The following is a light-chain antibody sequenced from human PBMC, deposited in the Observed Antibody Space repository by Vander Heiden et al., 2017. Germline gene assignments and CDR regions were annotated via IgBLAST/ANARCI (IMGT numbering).Light chain of an antibody. V-gene: IGKV1-5*01. CDR3: QQYNRYSPWT. CDR1: QSISSW. J-gene: IGKJ1*01. CDR2: DAS. Sequence: DIQMTQSPSTLSASVGDRVTITCRASQSISSWLAWYQQKPGKAPKLLIYDASSLESGVPSRFSGSGSGTEFTLTISSLQPDDFATYYCQQYNRYSPWTFGQGTKVVIK.